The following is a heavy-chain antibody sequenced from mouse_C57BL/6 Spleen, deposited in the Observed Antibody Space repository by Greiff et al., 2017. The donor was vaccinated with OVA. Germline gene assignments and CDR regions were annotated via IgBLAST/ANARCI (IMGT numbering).Heavy chain of an antibody. Sequence: VKLMESGPGLVAPSQSLSITCTVSGFSLTSYGVHWVRQPPGKGLEWLVVIWSDGSTTYNSALKSRLSISKDNSKSQVFLKMNSLQTDDTAMYYCARQDYYGDYAMDYWGQGTSVTVSS. V-gene: IGHV2-6-1*01. CDR2: IWSDGST. D-gene: IGHD1-1*01. CDR3: ARQDYYGDYAMDY. J-gene: IGHJ4*01. CDR1: GFSLTSYG.